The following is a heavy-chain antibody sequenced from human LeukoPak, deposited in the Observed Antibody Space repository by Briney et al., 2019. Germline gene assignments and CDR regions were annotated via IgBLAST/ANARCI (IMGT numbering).Heavy chain of an antibody. CDR2: IYYSGST. Sequence: PSETLSLTCTVSGGSISSYYWSWIRQHPGKGLEWIGYIYYSGSTYYNPSLKSRVTISVDTSKNQFSLKLSSVTAADTAVYYCARLDCSGGSCSQAPFDYWGQGTLVTVSS. CDR1: GGSISSYY. D-gene: IGHD2-15*01. CDR3: ARLDCSGGSCSQAPFDY. V-gene: IGHV4-59*06. J-gene: IGHJ4*02.